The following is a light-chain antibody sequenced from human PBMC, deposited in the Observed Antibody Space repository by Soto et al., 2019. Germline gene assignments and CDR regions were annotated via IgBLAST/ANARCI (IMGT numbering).Light chain of an antibody. Sequence: DIQITQSPSSLSSSVLERFTITCRASQSISNYLNWYQQKPGKAPKLLIYAASTLQSGVPSRFSGSGSGTDFTLTISSLQPEDFATYYCQQLNSYPLTFGGGTKVDIK. CDR3: QQLNSYPLT. CDR2: AAS. V-gene: IGKV1-39*01. CDR1: QSISNY. J-gene: IGKJ4*01.